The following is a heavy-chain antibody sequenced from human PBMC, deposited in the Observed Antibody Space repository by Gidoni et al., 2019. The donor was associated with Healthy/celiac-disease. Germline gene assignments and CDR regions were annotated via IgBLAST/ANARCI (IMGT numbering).Heavy chain of an antibody. J-gene: IGHJ6*03. CDR2: INPSGST. CDR1: GGSFSGYY. Sequence: QVQLQQWGAGLLKPSEPLSPTCVAYGGSFSGYYWSWIRQPPGKGLEWIGEINPSGSTNYNPSPKSRVTISVDTSKNQFSLKLSAVTAAETAVYYGARCRKSRGYSGYEARYYMDVWGKGTTVTVSS. CDR3: ARCRKSRGYSGYEARYYMDV. D-gene: IGHD5-12*01. V-gene: IGHV4-34*01.